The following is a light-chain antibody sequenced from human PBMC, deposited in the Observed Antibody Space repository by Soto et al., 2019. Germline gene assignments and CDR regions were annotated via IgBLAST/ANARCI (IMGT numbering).Light chain of an antibody. V-gene: IGLV2-14*01. J-gene: IGLJ2*01. CDR2: DVS. CDR1: SSDVGGYNY. Sequence: QSALTQPASVSGSPGQSITISCTGTSSDVGGYNYVSWYQQHPGKVPKLMIYDVSSRPSGVSPRFSGSKSGNTASLTISGLQAEDEADYYCSSYTTSNTVVFGGGTKVTVL. CDR3: SSYTTSNTVV.